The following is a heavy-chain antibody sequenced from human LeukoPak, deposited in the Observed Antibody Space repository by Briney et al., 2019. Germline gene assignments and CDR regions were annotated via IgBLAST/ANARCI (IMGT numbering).Heavy chain of an antibody. CDR3: ASIGGSYGKRYFDY. Sequence: SETLSLTCAVYGGSFSGYYWSWLRQPPGKGLEWIGEINHSGSTNYNPSLKSRVTISVDTSKNQFSLKLGSVTAADTAVYYCASIGGSYGKRYFDYWGQGTLVTVSS. CDR1: GGSFSGYY. D-gene: IGHD5-18*01. J-gene: IGHJ4*02. V-gene: IGHV4-34*01. CDR2: INHSGST.